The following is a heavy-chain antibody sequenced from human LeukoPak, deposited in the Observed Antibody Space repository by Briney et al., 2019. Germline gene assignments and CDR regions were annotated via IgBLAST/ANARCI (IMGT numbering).Heavy chain of an antibody. CDR3: AKDPRWNYYRDY. D-gene: IGHD3-10*01. CDR1: GFTFSDYY. Sequence: PGGSLRLSCAASGFTFSDYYMSWIRQAPGKGLEWVSYISSSSSYTNYADSVKGRFTISRDNAKNSLYLQMNSLRAEDTAVYYCAKDPRWNYYRDYWGQGTLVTVSS. J-gene: IGHJ4*02. V-gene: IGHV3-11*05. CDR2: ISSSSSYT.